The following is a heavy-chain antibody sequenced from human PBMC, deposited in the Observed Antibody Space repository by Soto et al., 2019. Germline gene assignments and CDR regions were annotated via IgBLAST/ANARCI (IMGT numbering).Heavy chain of an antibody. CDR1: GGSISSYY. Sequence: QVQLQESGPGLVKPSETLSLTCTVSGGSISSYYWSWIRQPPGKGLEWIGYIYYSGSTNYNPSLKSRVTISVDTSKNQFSLKLSSVTAADTAVYYCARPPPYSSSWYYFDYWGQGTLVTVSS. D-gene: IGHD6-13*01. J-gene: IGHJ4*02. V-gene: IGHV4-59*08. CDR2: IYYSGST. CDR3: ARPPPYSSSWYYFDY.